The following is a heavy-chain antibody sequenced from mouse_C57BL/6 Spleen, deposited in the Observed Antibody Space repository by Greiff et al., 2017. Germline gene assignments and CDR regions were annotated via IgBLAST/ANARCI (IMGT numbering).Heavy chain of an antibody. D-gene: IGHD2-14*01. CDR2: IDPSDSYT. Sequence: QVQLQQPGAELVKPGASVKLSCKASGYTFTSYWMQWVKQRPGQGLEWIGEIDPSDSYTNYNQKFKGKATLTVDTSSSTAYMQLSSLTSEDSAVYYCARGDRTYAMDYWGQGTSVTVSS. CDR3: ARGDRTYAMDY. CDR1: GYTFTSYW. J-gene: IGHJ4*01. V-gene: IGHV1-50*01.